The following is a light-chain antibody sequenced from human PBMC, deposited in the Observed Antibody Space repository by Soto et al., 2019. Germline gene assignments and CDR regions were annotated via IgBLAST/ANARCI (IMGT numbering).Light chain of an antibody. CDR1: SSNVEDNY. CDR3: AAWDDILRAVI. Sequence: QSVLTQPPSASGTPGQRVTISCSGSSSNVEDNYVFWYQHLPGAAPKLLIYNDNHRPSGVPDRFAGSKSGTSASLGISGLRSEDEAEYYCAAWDDILRAVIFGGGTKVTV. V-gene: IGLV1-47*02. CDR2: NDN. J-gene: IGLJ2*01.